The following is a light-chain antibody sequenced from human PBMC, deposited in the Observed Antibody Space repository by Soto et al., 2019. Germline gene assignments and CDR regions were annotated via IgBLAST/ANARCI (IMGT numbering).Light chain of an antibody. J-gene: IGKJ2*01. CDR1: QSIAIW. Sequence: DIQMTQSPSTLSASVGDRVTITCRASQSIAIWLAWYQQKPGKAPKHLIYKASNLENGVPSRFSGSGSGTEFTLTISSLQPDDSATYYCQHYYGYSRAFGQGTKLEIK. CDR2: KAS. CDR3: QHYYGYSRA. V-gene: IGKV1-5*03.